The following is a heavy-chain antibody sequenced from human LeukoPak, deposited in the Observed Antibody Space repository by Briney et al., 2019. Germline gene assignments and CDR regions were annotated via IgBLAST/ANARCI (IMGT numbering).Heavy chain of an antibody. V-gene: IGHV4-34*01. CDR3: VRGVNSDIVVVVAARRFDY. J-gene: IGHJ4*02. Sequence: SETLSLTCAVYGGSFSGYYWSWIRQPPGKGLEWIGEINHSGSTNYNPSLKSRVTISVDTSKNQFSLKLSSVTAADTAVYYCVRGVNSDIVVVVAARRFDYWGQGTLVTVSS. D-gene: IGHD2-15*01. CDR1: GGSFSGYY. CDR2: INHSGST.